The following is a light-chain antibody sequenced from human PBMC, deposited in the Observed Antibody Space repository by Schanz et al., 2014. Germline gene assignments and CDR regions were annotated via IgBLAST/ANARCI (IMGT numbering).Light chain of an antibody. V-gene: IGLV2-8*01. Sequence: QSALNQPPSASGSPGQSVTISCTGTSSDVGAYDYVSWYQHPPGKVPKVLIFEVNRRPAGVPDRFSGSKSGNTASLTISGLQDEDEGDYYCCGYRDNYIWVFGGGTKLTVL. CDR1: SSDVGAYDY. CDR2: EVN. CDR3: CGYRDNYIWV. J-gene: IGLJ3*02.